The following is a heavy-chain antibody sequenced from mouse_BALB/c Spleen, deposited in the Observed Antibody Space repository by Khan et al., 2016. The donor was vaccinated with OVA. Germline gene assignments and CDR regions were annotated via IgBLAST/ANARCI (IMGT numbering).Heavy chain of an antibody. CDR3: ATSSEYDYDELAY. CDR1: GFTFTNYG. V-gene: IGHV9-1*02. J-gene: IGHJ3*01. CDR2: INTYTGEP. Sequence: QIQLVQSGPELKKPGETVKISCKASGFTFTNYGMNWVKQSPRKGLKWMGWINTYTGEPTYADDFKGRFAFSLETSASTAYLQINNLKNEDIATYFYATSSEYDYDELAYWGQGTLVTVSA. D-gene: IGHD2-4*01.